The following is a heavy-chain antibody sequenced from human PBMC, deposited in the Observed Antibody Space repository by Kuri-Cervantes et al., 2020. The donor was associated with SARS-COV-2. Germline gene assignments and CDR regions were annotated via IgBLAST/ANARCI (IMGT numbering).Heavy chain of an antibody. CDR2: VSHSGST. Sequence: SETLSLTCTVSGFSISSAYSWGWIRQSPGAGLEWIGNVSHSGSTYYNPSLNSRLTISLDTSKNQFSLKLTSVTAADTAVYFCARGRGERVFDYWGQGTLVTVSS. V-gene: IGHV4-38-2*02. J-gene: IGHJ4*02. D-gene: IGHD1-26*01. CDR1: GFSISSAYS. CDR3: ARGRGERVFDY.